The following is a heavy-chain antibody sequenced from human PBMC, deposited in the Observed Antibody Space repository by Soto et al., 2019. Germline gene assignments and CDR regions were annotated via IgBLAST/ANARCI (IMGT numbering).Heavy chain of an antibody. CDR1: GFSFSDYW. D-gene: IGHD2-15*01. Sequence: EVQLVESGGGLVQPGGSLRLSCAASGFSFSDYWMSWVRQAPGKGLEWVANVKQDGSERSYVGSVKGRFTISRDNAKNSLYMQMNSLRAEDTAVYYWARERVVVPATIFYYYALDVWGQGTTVTVSS. CDR2: VKQDGSER. J-gene: IGHJ6*02. CDR3: ARERVVVPATIFYYYALDV. V-gene: IGHV3-7*05.